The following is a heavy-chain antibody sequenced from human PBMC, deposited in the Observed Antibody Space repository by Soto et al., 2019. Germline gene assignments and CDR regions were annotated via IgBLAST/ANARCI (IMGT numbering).Heavy chain of an antibody. J-gene: IGHJ4*02. CDR2: ITAGGFNT. Sequence: ESGGDLVQPGGSLRLSCVASGFTFSNDDLSWVRQASGKGLEWVSAITAGGFNTYYADSVKGRFTISRDNSKNTLYPQMNSLRAEDTAVYYCAKNIGGFSGYANFDYWGQGTLVTVSS. D-gene: IGHD5-12*01. CDR3: AKNIGGFSGYANFDY. V-gene: IGHV3-23*01. CDR1: GFTFSNDD.